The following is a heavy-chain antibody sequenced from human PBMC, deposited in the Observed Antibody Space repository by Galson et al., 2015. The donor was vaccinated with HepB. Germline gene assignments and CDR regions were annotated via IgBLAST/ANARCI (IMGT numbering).Heavy chain of an antibody. J-gene: IGHJ4*02. CDR1: GDSVSSNSVA. V-gene: IGHV6-1*01. CDR2: TYYRSKWYY. D-gene: IGHD1-14*01. Sequence: CAISGDSVSSNSVAWNWIRQSPSTGLEWLGRTYYRSKWYYDSAVSVKSRITISPDTSKNQFSLQLNPVTPEDTAVYYCARVRNALFDYWGQGTLVTVSS. CDR3: ARVRNALFDY.